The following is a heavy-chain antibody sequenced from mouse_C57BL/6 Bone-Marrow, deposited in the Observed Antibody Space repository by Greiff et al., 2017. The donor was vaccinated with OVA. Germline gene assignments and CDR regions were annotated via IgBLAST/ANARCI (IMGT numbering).Heavy chain of an antibody. D-gene: IGHD2-1*01. CDR3: SSYGNFDY. V-gene: IGHV14-4*01. J-gene: IGHJ2*01. Sequence: VQLQQSGAELVRPGASVKLSCTASGFNIKDDYMHWVKQRPEQGLEWIGGIDPENGDTEYASKFKGKATITADTSSNTAYLQLSSLTSEDTAVYYCSSYGNFDYWGQGTTLTVSS. CDR1: GFNIKDDY. CDR2: IDPENGDT.